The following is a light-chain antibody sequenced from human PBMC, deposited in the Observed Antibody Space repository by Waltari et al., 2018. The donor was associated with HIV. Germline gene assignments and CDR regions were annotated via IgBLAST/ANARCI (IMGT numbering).Light chain of an antibody. V-gene: IGLV2-14*01. CDR3: SSYTSGSSNTPLT. CDR2: EVS. CDR1: SSDVGGYNY. Sequence: QSALTQPASVSGSPGQSITISCTGTSSDVGGYNYVSWYQQHPGKAPKLMIYEVSNRPSGVSNRFSGSKSGNTASLTISGLQTEDEADYYCSSYTSGSSNTPLTFGGGTKLTVL. J-gene: IGLJ2*01.